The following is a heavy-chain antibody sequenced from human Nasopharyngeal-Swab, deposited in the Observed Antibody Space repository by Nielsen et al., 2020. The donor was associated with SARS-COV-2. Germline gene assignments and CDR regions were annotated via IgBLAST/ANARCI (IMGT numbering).Heavy chain of an antibody. CDR2: ISGSGGST. CDR3: ARGSMGGDGYNYYFDY. D-gene: IGHD5-24*01. J-gene: IGHJ4*02. V-gene: IGHV3-23*01. Sequence: WIRQPPGKGLEWVSAISGSGGSTYYADSVKGRFTISRDNSKNTLYLQMNSLRAEDTAVYYCARGSMGGDGYNYYFDYWGQGTLVTVSS.